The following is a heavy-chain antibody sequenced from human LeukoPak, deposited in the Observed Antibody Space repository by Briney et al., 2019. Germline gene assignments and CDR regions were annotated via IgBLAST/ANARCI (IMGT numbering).Heavy chain of an antibody. CDR2: INPNSGGT. CDR1: GYTFTGYY. D-gene: IGHD3-22*01. V-gene: IGHV1-2*02. CDR3: ARALRYDDSSGYYAY. Sequence: APVKVSCKASGYTFTGYYMHWVRQAPGQGLERMGWINPNSGGTNYAQTLQGRVTMTRDTSISIVYMELSRLRTDDTAVYYCARALRYDDSSGYYAYWGQGTLVTVSS. J-gene: IGHJ4*02.